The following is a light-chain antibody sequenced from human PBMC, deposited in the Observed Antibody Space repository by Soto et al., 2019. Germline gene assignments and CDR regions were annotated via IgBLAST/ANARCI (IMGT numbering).Light chain of an antibody. J-gene: IGKJ1*01. CDR1: QSVSSY. CDR3: QQHSTWPWT. Sequence: EIVLTQSPATLSLSPGERTTLSCRASQSVSSYFAWYQQSPGQAPRLLIYHASNRATGIPARFSGSGSGTDFTLTIRSLEPEDFAVYYCQQHSTWPWTFGQGTKVEFK. CDR2: HAS. V-gene: IGKV3-11*01.